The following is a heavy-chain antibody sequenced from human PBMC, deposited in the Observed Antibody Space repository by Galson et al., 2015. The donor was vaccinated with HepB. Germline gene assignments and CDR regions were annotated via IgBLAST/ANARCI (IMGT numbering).Heavy chain of an antibody. CDR3: AKGSGRRVRDYFDY. CDR1: GFTFSSYG. J-gene: IGHJ4*02. D-gene: IGHD3-10*01. CDR2: ISYDGSNK. V-gene: IGHV3-30*18. Sequence: SLRLSCAASGFTFSSYGMHWVRQAPGKGLEWVAVISYDGSNKYYADSVKGRFTISRDNSKNTLYLQMNSLRAEDTAVYYCAKGSGRRVRDYFDYWGQGTLVTVSS.